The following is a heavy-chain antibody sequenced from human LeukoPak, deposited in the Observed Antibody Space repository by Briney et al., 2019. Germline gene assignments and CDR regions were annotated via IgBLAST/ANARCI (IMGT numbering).Heavy chain of an antibody. CDR1: GLTVSSNY. CDR3: AACPHGPDYSHH. J-gene: IGHJ4*02. CDR2: MYPGGST. V-gene: IGHV3-53*01. D-gene: IGHD2-2*01. Sequence: PGGSLRLSCAASGLTVSSNYMSWVRQAPGKGLEWVSVMYPGGSTYYADSVKGRFTISRDNSKNTVFLRMSSLRAEDTAIYFCAACPHGPDYSHHWGQGTLVTVSS.